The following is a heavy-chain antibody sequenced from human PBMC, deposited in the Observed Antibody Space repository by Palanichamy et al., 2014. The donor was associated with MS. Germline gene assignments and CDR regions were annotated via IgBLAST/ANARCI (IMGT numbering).Heavy chain of an antibody. D-gene: IGHD6-13*01. CDR1: GFTFSDYY. CDR2: ISGGGTTV. J-gene: IGHJ4*02. V-gene: IGHV3-11*01. CDR3: ARDPGYTSSWFAGDTRGNFDF. Sequence: QVQLVESGGGLVKPWRVPVDSPVQASGFTFSDYYMTWVRQAPGKGLEWISYISGGGTTVFYADSVRGRFSISRDNAKKSLYLHMSSLRVEDTAVYYCARDPGYTSSWFAGDTRGNFDFWGQGNLVTVSS.